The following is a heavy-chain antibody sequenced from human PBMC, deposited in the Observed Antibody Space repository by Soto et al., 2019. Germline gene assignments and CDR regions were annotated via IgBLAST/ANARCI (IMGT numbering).Heavy chain of an antibody. D-gene: IGHD5-18*01. CDR1: GFTFSSYG. CDR3: ARDESDTAMVYYFDY. J-gene: IGHJ4*02. CDR2: IWYDGSNK. Sequence: VQLLESGGGLVQPGGSLRLSCAASGFTFSSYGMHWVRQAPGKGLEWVAVIWYDGSNKYYADSVKGRFTISRDNSKNTLYLQMNSLRAEDTAVYYCARDESDTAMVYYFDYWGQGTLVTVSS. V-gene: IGHV3-33*01.